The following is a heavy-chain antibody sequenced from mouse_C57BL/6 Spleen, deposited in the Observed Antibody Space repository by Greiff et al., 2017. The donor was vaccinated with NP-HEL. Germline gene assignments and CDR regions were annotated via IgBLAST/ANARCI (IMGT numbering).Heavy chain of an antibody. CDR3: TRARVTTVVASYWYFDV. V-gene: IGHV5-9-1*02. CDR2: ISSGGDYI. Sequence: EVQRVESGEGLVKPGGSLKLSCAASGFTFSSYAMSWVRQTPEKRLEWVAYISSGGDYIYYADTVKGRFTISRDNARNTLYLQMSSLKSEDTAMYYCTRARVTTVVASYWYFDVWGTGTTVTVSS. J-gene: IGHJ1*03. D-gene: IGHD1-1*01. CDR1: GFTFSSYA.